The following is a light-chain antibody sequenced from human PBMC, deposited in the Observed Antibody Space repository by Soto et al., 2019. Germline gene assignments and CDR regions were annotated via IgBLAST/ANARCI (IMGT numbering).Light chain of an antibody. CDR1: QSVSSSY. CDR2: GAS. J-gene: IGKJ2*01. V-gene: IGKV3-20*01. CDR3: QQYASSPVYT. Sequence: EIVLTQSPGTLSLSPGERATLSCRASQSVSSSYLAWYQQKPGQAPRLLIYGASSRATGIPDRFSGSGSGTDFPLSISGLEHEGFAVYYCQQYASSPVYTFGQGTKLEIK.